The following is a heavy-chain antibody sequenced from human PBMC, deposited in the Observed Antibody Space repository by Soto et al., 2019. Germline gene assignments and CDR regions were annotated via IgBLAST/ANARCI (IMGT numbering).Heavy chain of an antibody. Sequence: ASVKVPCKASGGTFSSYTISWVRQAPGQGLEWMGRIIPILGIANYAQKFQGRVTITADKSTSTAYMELSSLRSEDTAVYYCARDSPTGYFDYWGQGTLVTVSS. CDR1: GGTFSSYT. CDR2: IIPILGIA. CDR3: ARDSPTGYFDY. V-gene: IGHV1-69*04. J-gene: IGHJ4*02.